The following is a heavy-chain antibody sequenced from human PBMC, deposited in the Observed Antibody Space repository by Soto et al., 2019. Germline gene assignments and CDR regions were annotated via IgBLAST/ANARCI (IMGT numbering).Heavy chain of an antibody. Sequence: GEALKISSKGSGYSFTSYWIGWVRQMRGKGLEWMGIIYPGDSDTRYSQSFQGQVTISADKSISTAYLQLSSLKASDTAVYYCATAFSSGYYSYFDYWGQGTLVTVSS. J-gene: IGHJ4*02. CDR3: ATAFSSGYYSYFDY. CDR2: IYPGDSDT. D-gene: IGHD3-22*01. V-gene: IGHV5-51*01. CDR1: GYSFTSYW.